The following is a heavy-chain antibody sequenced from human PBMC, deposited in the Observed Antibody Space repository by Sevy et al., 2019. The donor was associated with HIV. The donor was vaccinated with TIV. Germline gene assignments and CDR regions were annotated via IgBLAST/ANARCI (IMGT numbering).Heavy chain of an antibody. CDR2: INPTSGGT. V-gene: IGHV1-2*06. Sequence: ASVKVSCKTSGYSFSGYNMHWVRQAPGQGLEWMGRINPTSGGTKFAEMFQGRVTMTRDMSIITAYMELSSLRSDETAVYYCVRVPAAAGTRGYFDYWGQGTLVTVSS. J-gene: IGHJ4*02. CDR1: GYSFSGYN. D-gene: IGHD6-13*01. CDR3: VRVPAAAGTRGYFDY.